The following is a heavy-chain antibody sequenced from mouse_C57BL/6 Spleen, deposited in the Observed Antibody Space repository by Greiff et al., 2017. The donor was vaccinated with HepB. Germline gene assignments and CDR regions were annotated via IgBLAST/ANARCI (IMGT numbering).Heavy chain of an antibody. J-gene: IGHJ1*03. V-gene: IGHV5-16*01. CDR3: AREGSTTGYWYFDV. CDR2: INYDGSST. Sequence: EVKLEESEGGLVQPGSSMKLSCTASGFTFSDYYMAWVRQVPEKGLEWVANINYDGSSTYYLDSLKSRFIISRDNAKNILYLQMSSLKSEDTATYYCAREGSTTGYWYFDVWGTGTTVTVSS. CDR1: GFTFSDYY. D-gene: IGHD1-1*01.